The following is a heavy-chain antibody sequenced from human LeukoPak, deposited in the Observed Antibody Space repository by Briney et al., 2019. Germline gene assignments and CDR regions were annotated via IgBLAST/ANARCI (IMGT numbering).Heavy chain of an antibody. V-gene: IGHV4-39*07. D-gene: IGHD6-13*01. CDR3: AAHPGYSRLFDY. CDR2: IYHSGST. J-gene: IGHJ4*02. Sequence: SETLSLTCTVSGGSISSSSYYWGWIRQPPGKGLEWIGSIYHSGSTYYNPSLKSRVTISVDRSKNQFSLKLSSVTAADTAVYYCAAHPGYSRLFDYWGQGTLVTVSS. CDR1: GGSISSSSYY.